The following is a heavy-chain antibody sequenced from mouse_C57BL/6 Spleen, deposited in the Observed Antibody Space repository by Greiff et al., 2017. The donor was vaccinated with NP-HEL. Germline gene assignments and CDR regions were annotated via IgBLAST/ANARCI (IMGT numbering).Heavy chain of an antibody. D-gene: IGHD2-5*01. CDR2: IYPGDGDT. CDR3: ARGGVYYSNYDWYFDV. J-gene: IGHJ1*03. Sequence: VQLQQSGPELVKPGASVKISCKASGYAFSSSWMNWVKQRPGKGLEWIGRIYPGDGDTNYNGKFKGKATLTADKSSSTAYMQLSSLTSEDSAVYFCARGGVYYSNYDWYFDVWGTGTTVTVSS. V-gene: IGHV1-82*01. CDR1: GYAFSSSW.